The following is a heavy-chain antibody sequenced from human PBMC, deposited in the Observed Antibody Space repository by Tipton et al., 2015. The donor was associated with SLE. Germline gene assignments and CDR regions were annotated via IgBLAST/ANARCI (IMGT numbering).Heavy chain of an antibody. Sequence: SLRLSCAASGFTFDDFAIHWVRQAPGKGLEWVSGISWNSGRIGYADSVRGRFTISRDNAKNSLYLQMNSLRSEDTAFYYCAKDAYMVRGVMLGPFDYWGQGTLVTVS. J-gene: IGHJ4*02. CDR3: AKDAYMVRGVMLGPFDY. CDR2: ISWNSGRI. V-gene: IGHV3-9*01. CDR1: GFTFDDFA. D-gene: IGHD3-10*01.